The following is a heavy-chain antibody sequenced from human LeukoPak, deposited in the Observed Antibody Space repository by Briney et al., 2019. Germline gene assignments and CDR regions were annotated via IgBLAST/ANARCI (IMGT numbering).Heavy chain of an antibody. Sequence: SETLSLTCTVSGGSISSYYWSWIRQPPGKGLEWIGYIYYSGSTNYNPSLKGRVTISVDTSKNQFSLKLSSVTAADTAVYYCARGVYIAAAQYAYWGQGTLVTVSS. CDR1: GGSISSYY. J-gene: IGHJ4*02. CDR3: ARGVYIAAAQYAY. D-gene: IGHD6-13*01. V-gene: IGHV4-59*01. CDR2: IYYSGST.